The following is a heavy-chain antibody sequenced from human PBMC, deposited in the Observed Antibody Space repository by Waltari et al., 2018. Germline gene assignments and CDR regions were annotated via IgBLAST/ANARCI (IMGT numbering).Heavy chain of an antibody. J-gene: IGHJ3*02. CDR3: ARDGGGGSYLLAFDI. CDR2: ISYDGSNK. Sequence: GKGLEWVAVISYDGSNKYYADSVKGRFTISRDNSKNTLYLQMNSLRAEDTAVYYCARDGGGGSYLLAFDIWGQGTMVTVSS. D-gene: IGHD1-26*01. V-gene: IGHV3-30-3*01.